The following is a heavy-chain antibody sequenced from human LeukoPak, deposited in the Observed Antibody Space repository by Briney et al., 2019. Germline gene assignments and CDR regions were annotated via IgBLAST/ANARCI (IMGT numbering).Heavy chain of an antibody. J-gene: IGHJ4*02. CDR1: GFTFDDYA. D-gene: IGHD3-22*01. V-gene: IGHV3-9*01. CDR2: ISWNSGSI. Sequence: GESLRLSCAASGFTFDDYAMHWVRQAPGKGLEWVSGISWNSGSIGYADSVKGRFTISRDNAKNSLYLQMNSLRAEDTALYYCARDLDYYDSSGYYYWGQGTLVTVSS. CDR3: ARDLDYYDSSGYYY.